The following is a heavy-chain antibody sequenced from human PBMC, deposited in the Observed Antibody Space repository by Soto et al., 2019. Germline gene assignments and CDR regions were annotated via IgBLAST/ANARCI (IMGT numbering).Heavy chain of an antibody. J-gene: IGHJ4*02. CDR2: ISGSGDST. D-gene: IGHD3-22*01. CDR3: ASRNYYDTSGYYYWYYFDF. Sequence: GGSLRLSCAASGITFSNYGMSWVRQAPGEGLEWVSGISGSGDSTYYAESVKGRFTISRDNSKNTVYLQMNSLGAEDTAVYYCASRNYYDTSGYYYWYYFDFWGQGALVTVSS. CDR1: GITFSNYG. V-gene: IGHV3-23*01.